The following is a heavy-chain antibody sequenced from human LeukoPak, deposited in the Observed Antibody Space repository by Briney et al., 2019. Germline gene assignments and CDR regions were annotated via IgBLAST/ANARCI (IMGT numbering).Heavy chain of an antibody. CDR2: ISSSSSYI. V-gene: IGHV3-21*01. CDR3: LSEMATALNDY. D-gene: IGHD5-24*01. Sequence: GGSLRLSCAASGFTFSSYSMNWVRQAPGEGLEWVSSISSSSSYIYYADSVKGRFTISRDNAKNSLYLQMNSLRAEDTAVYYCLSEMATALNDYWGQGTLVTVSS. CDR1: GFTFSSYS. J-gene: IGHJ4*02.